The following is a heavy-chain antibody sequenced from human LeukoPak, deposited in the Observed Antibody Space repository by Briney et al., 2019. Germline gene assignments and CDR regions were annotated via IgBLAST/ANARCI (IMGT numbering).Heavy chain of an antibody. CDR2: INAGNGNT. V-gene: IGHV1-3*01. Sequence: ASVKVSCKASGYTFSTYGVSWVRQAPGQGLEWMGWINAGNGNTKYSQKFQGRVTITRDTSASTAYMELSSLRSEDTAVYYCAREDSIVGATDAFDIWGQGTMVTVSS. J-gene: IGHJ3*02. D-gene: IGHD1-26*01. CDR1: GYTFSTYG. CDR3: AREDSIVGATDAFDI.